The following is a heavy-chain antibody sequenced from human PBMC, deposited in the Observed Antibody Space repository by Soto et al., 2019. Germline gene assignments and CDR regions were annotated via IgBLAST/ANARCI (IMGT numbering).Heavy chain of an antibody. Sequence: QVQLVESGGGVVQPGRSLRLSCAASGFTFSSYAMHWVRQVPGKGLEWVAVISYDGSNKYYADSVKGRFTISRDNSKNTLYLQMNSLRAEDTAVYYCARGYCSSTSCQGVHYYYYGMDVWGQGTTVTVSS. CDR1: GFTFSSYA. CDR3: ARGYCSSTSCQGVHYYYYGMDV. D-gene: IGHD2-2*01. J-gene: IGHJ6*02. V-gene: IGHV3-30-3*01. CDR2: ISYDGSNK.